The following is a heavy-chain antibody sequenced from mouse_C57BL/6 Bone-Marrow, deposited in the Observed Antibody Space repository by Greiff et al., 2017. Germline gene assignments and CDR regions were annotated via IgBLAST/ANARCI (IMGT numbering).Heavy chain of an antibody. Sequence: EVMLVESEGGLVQPGSSMKLSCTASGFTFSDYYMAWVRQVPETGLEWVANINYDGSSTYYLDSLKSRFIISRDNAKNILYLQMSSLKSEDTATYYCARGGDYDGGGYYYAMDYWGQGTSVTVSS. V-gene: IGHV5-16*01. D-gene: IGHD2-4*01. CDR2: INYDGSST. CDR3: ARGGDYDGGGYYYAMDY. CDR1: GFTFSDYY. J-gene: IGHJ4*01.